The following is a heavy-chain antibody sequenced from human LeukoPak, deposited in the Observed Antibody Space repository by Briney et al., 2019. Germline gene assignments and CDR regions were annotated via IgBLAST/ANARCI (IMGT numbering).Heavy chain of an antibody. J-gene: IGHJ4*02. CDR2: INPNSGGT. CDR3: ARDKTYYDSSGYYHY. CDR1: GYTFTGYY. V-gene: IGHV1-2*02. Sequence: ASVKVSCTASGYTFTGYYMHWVRQAPGQGLEWMGWINPNSGGTNYAQKFQGRVTMTRDTSISTAYMELSRLRSDDTAVYYCARDKTYYDSSGYYHYWGQGTLVTVSS. D-gene: IGHD3-22*01.